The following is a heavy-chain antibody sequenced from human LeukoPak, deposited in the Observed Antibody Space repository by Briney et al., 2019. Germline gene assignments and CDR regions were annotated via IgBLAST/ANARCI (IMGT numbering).Heavy chain of an antibody. CDR3: AEEASYCTNGVCYSRIFDA. D-gene: IGHD2-8*01. Sequence: GGSLRPSCVASGLTISSFAMSWVRQAPGNGLEWVSAISGSGGSTFYADSVKGRFTMSRDNSKNTLYLQMNRLRAEDTAVYYCAEEASYCTNGVCYSRIFDAWGQGTLVTVSS. V-gene: IGHV3-23*01. CDR1: GLTISSFA. J-gene: IGHJ5*02. CDR2: ISGSGGST.